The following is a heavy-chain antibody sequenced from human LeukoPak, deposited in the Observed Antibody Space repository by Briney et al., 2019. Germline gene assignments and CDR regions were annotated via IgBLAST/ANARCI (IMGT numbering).Heavy chain of an antibody. V-gene: IGHV1-2*02. CDR3: ARGGSGSYFSWLDP. CDR2: INPNSGGT. CDR1: RYTFTGYY. J-gene: IGHJ5*02. Sequence: ASVKVSCKASRYTFTGYYIHWVRQAPGQGLECVGWINPNSGGTNYAQKFQGRVTMTRDTSISTAYMELSRLRSDDTAVYYCARGGSGSYFSWLDPWGQGTLVTVSS. D-gene: IGHD3-10*01.